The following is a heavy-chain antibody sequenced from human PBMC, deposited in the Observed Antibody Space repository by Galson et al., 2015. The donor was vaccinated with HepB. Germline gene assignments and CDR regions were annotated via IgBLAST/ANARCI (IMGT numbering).Heavy chain of an antibody. CDR2: INPSSGST. CDR3: ASDTGNTMYCSSTTCANRHFDL. V-gene: IGHV1-46*01. D-gene: IGHD2-2*01. Sequence: VKVPCKTSGYIFITSSIHWVRQAPGQELEWMGIINPSSGSTSYAQKFEGRVTMTRGTSTSTVSPDLTSLRSEDTAVYFCASDTGNTMYCSSTTCANRHFDLWGRGTLVTVSS. J-gene: IGHJ2*01. CDR1: GYIFITSS.